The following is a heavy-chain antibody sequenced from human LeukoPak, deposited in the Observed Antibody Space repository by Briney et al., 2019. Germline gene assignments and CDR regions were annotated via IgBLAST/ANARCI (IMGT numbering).Heavy chain of an antibody. CDR3: ARDPSYYDSSGYYSSY. J-gene: IGHJ4*02. Sequence: GGSLRLSCAASGFTFSSYSMNWVRQAPGKGLEWVSSISSSSSYIYYADSVKGRFTISRDNAKNSLYLQMNSLRAEDTAVYYCARDPSYYDSSGYYSSYWGQGTQVTVSS. CDR2: ISSSSSYI. D-gene: IGHD3-22*01. CDR1: GFTFSSYS. V-gene: IGHV3-21*01.